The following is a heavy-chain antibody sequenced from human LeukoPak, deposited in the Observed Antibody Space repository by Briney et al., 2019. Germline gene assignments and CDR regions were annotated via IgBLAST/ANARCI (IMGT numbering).Heavy chain of an antibody. D-gene: IGHD5-18*01. CDR2: IYPGDSDT. Sequence: SGESLKISCKGSGYSFTSYWISWVRQMPGKGLEWMGIIYPGDSDTRYSPSFQGQVTISADKSISTAYLQWSSLKASVTAMYYCARRILSPYRSDFDYWGQGTLVTVSS. CDR1: GYSFTSYW. V-gene: IGHV5-51*01. CDR3: ARRILSPYRSDFDY. J-gene: IGHJ4*02.